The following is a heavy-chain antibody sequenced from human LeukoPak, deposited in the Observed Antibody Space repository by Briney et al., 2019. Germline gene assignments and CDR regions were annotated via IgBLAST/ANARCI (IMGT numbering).Heavy chain of an antibody. CDR1: GFTFSSYG. J-gene: IGHJ4*02. CDR2: ISYDGSNK. D-gene: IGHD3-16*02. CDR3: ARQYGAYYVWGSYRYTGFDY. Sequence: PGRSLRLSCAASGFTFSSYGMHWVRQAPGKGLEWVAVISYDGSNKYYADSVKGRFTISRDNAKNSLYLQMNSLRAEDTAVYYCARQYGAYYVWGSYRYTGFDYWGQGTLVTVSS. V-gene: IGHV3-30*03.